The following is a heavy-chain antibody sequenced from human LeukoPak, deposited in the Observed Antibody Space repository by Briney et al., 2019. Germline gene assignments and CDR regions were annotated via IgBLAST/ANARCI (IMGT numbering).Heavy chain of an antibody. V-gene: IGHV4-34*01. CDR3: ARLSLKGGDYYDSSGYDPSDY. D-gene: IGHD3-22*01. J-gene: IGHJ4*02. CDR1: GGSFSGYY. Sequence: SETLSLTRAVYGGSFSGYYWSWIRQPPGKGLEWIGEINHSGSTNYNPSLKSRVTISVDTSKNQFSLKLSSVTAADTAVYYCARLSLKGGDYYDSSGYDPSDYWSQGTLVTVSS. CDR2: INHSGST.